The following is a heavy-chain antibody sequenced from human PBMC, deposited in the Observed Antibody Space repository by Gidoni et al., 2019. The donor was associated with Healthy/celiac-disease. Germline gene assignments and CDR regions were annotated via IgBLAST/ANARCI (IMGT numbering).Heavy chain of an antibody. V-gene: IGHV3-23*01. Sequence: EVQLLESGGGLVQPGGSLRLSCAASGFTFSSYAMSWVRQAPGKGLEWVAAISGSGGSTYYADSVKGRFTISRDNSKNTLYLQMNSLRAEDTAVYYCAKDRYAVIMINDYWGQGTLVTVSS. D-gene: IGHD3-16*01. CDR1: GFTFSSYA. J-gene: IGHJ4*02. CDR3: AKDRYAVIMINDY. CDR2: ISGSGGST.